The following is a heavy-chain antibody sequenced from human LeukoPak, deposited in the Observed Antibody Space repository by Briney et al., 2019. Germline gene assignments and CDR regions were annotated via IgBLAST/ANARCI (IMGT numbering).Heavy chain of an antibody. D-gene: IGHD6-25*01. CDR3: ARGRSVIDY. CDR1: GGSISSGGYF. V-gene: IGHV4-61*02. CDR2: IYTSGST. J-gene: IGHJ4*02. Sequence: SETLSLTCTVSGGSISSGGYFWSWIRQPAGKGLEWIGRIYTSGSTNYNPSLKSRVTISVDTSKNQFSLKLSSVTAADTAAYYCARGRSVIDYWGQGTLVTVSS.